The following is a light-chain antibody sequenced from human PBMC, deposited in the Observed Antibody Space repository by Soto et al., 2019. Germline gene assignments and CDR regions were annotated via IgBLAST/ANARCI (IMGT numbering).Light chain of an antibody. V-gene: IGLV2-14*01. CDR3: ASYAGSNNSV. CDR2: DVS. CDR1: SSDVGGYNY. Sequence: QSALTQPASVSGSPGHSITISCTGTSSDVGGYNYVSWYQQHPDKAPKLMIYDVSKRPSGVPNRFSGSKSGNTASLTISGLQAEDEADYYCASYAGSNNSVFGTGTKVTVL. J-gene: IGLJ1*01.